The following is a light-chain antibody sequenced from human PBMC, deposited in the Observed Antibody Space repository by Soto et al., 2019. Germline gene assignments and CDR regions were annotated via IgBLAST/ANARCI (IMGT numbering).Light chain of an antibody. J-gene: IGKJ1*01. V-gene: IGKV1-39*01. Sequence: DIQMTQSPSSLSVSVGDTVTITCRASQRISTFLNWYQQKPGKAPNLLIYAASSLQSGVPSRFSGSGSGTDFTLTISSLQPEDFATYYCQQSYSTPRTFGQGTKVDIK. CDR1: QRISTF. CDR2: AAS. CDR3: QQSYSTPRT.